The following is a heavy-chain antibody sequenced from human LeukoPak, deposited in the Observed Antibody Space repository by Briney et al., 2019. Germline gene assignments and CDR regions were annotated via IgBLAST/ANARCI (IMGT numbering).Heavy chain of an antibody. Sequence: SETLSLTCTVSGGSISSYYWSWLRQPPGKGLEWIGYIYYSGGTNYNPSLKSRVTISVDTSKNQFSLKLSSGTAADTAVYYCASERSGGWAGYFDYWGQGTLVTVSA. CDR3: ASERSGGWAGYFDY. V-gene: IGHV4-59*01. CDR2: IYYSGGT. D-gene: IGHD1-26*01. J-gene: IGHJ4*02. CDR1: GGSISSYY.